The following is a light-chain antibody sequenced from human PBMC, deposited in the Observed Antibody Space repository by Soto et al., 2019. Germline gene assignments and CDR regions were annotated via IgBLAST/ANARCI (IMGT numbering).Light chain of an antibody. CDR3: QQRSNWPI. CDR1: QSVSSY. J-gene: IGKJ5*01. V-gene: IGKV3-11*01. Sequence: EIVLTQSPANLSLSPGERATLSCRASQSVSSYLAWYQQKPGQAPRLLIYDASNRATGIPARFSGSGSGTDFTLTISSLEPEDFAVYYCQQRSNWPIFGQGTRLEIK. CDR2: DAS.